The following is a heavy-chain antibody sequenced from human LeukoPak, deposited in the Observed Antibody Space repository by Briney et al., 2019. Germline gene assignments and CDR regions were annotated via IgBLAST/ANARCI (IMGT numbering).Heavy chain of an antibody. V-gene: IGHV3-21*01. D-gene: IGHD6-19*01. Sequence: VGSLRLSCAASELTFSSYSMNWVRQAPGKGLEWVSSISSSSSYIYYADSVKGRFTISRDNAKNSLYLQMNSLRAEDTAVYYCASLSGWYSDQNYWVQGTLVTVSS. CDR1: ELTFSSYS. J-gene: IGHJ4*02. CDR3: ASLSGWYSDQNY. CDR2: ISSSSSYI.